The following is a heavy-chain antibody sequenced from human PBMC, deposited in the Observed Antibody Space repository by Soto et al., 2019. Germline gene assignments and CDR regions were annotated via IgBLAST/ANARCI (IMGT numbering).Heavy chain of an antibody. CDR3: ARRKYCSGGSCYLRPYNWFDP. Sequence: GASVKVSCKASGYSFTSYDINWVRQATGQGLEWMGWMNPNSGNTGYAQKFQGRVTMTRNTSISTAYMELSSLRSEDTAVYYCARRKYCSGGSCYLRPYNWFDPWGQGTLVTVSS. CDR1: GYSFTSYD. CDR2: MNPNSGNT. J-gene: IGHJ5*02. D-gene: IGHD2-15*01. V-gene: IGHV1-8*02.